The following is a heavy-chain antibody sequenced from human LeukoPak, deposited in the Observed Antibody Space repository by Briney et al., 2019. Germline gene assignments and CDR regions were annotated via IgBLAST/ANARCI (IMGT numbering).Heavy chain of an antibody. CDR1: GFTFSSYR. D-gene: IGHD4-23*01. J-gene: IGHJ4*02. CDR3: ARDYGGYV. Sequence: PGGSLRLSCAASGFTFSSYRMNWVRQAPGKGLEWVSSIGSSSSYIYYADSVKGRFTISRDNAKNSLYLQMNSLGAEDTAVYYCARDYGGYVGGQGTLVTVSS. V-gene: IGHV3-21*01. CDR2: IGSSSSYI.